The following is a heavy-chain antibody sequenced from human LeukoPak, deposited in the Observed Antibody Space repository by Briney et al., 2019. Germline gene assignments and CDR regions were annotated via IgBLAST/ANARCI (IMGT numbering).Heavy chain of an antibody. CDR3: AKDASGYSYGEDDAFDI. V-gene: IGHV3-23*01. Sequence: PAGGSLRLSCAASGFIFSNYAMTWVRQAPGKGLEWVSILGGLSESVYYPDSVKGRFTISRDNAKNSLYLQMNSLRAEDTALYYCAKDASGYSYGEDDAFDIWGQGTMVTVSS. CDR1: GFIFSNYA. D-gene: IGHD5-18*01. CDR2: LGGLSESV. J-gene: IGHJ3*02.